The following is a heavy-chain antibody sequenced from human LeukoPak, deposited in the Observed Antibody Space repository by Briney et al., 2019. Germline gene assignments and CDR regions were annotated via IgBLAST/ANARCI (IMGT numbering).Heavy chain of an antibody. CDR1: GYSISSGYY. Sequence: SETLSLTCTVSGYSISSGYYWGGIRQPPGEGLEWIGSIYHSGSTYYNPSLKSRFNIAVDTSKNQFSLRLSSVTAADTAVYYCASHRLTVAFDIWGQGTMVTVSS. J-gene: IGHJ3*02. V-gene: IGHV4-38-2*02. CDR2: IYHSGST. D-gene: IGHD4/OR15-4a*01. CDR3: ASHRLTVAFDI.